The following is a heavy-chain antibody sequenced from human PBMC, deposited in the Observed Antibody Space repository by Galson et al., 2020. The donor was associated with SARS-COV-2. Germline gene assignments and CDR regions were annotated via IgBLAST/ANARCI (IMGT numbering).Heavy chain of an antibody. J-gene: IGHJ4*02. V-gene: IGHV3-74*01. Sequence: GGSLRLSCEASGFTLSSHLMHWVRQVPGKGLVWVSRINYEGTITTYADSVKGRFTISRDNAKNTLYLQMNSLRAEDTAVYYCSASGGTISGVIQTDYWGQGILVTVSS. D-gene: IGHD3-3*01. CDR3: SASGGTISGVIQTDY. CDR2: INYEGTIT. CDR1: GFTLSSHL.